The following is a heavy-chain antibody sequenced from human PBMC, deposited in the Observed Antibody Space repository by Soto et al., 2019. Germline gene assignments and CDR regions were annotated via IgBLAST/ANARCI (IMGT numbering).Heavy chain of an antibody. CDR1: GGTFSSYA. J-gene: IGHJ6*02. Sequence: QVQLVQSGAEVKKPGSSVKVSCKASGGTFSSYAISWVRQAPGQGLEWMGGIIPISGTANYAQKFQGRVTITADESTSTAYMELSSLRSEDTAVYYCARSQGSSTSLELYYYYYYGMDVWGQGTKVTVYS. V-gene: IGHV1-69*01. CDR2: IIPISGTA. CDR3: ARSQGSSTSLELYYYYYYGMDV. D-gene: IGHD2-2*01.